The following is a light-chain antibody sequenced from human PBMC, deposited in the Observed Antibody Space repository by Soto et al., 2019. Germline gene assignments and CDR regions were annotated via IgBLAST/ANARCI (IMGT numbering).Light chain of an antibody. CDR3: CSYAGSYSYV. J-gene: IGLJ1*01. CDR2: DVS. CDR1: SGDVGSYKY. V-gene: IGLV2-11*01. Sequence: QSVLTQPPSVSGSPGQSVTISCTGTSGDVGSYKYVSWYQQHPGEAPKLIIYDVSQRPSGVPDRFSGSKSGNTASLTISGLQAEHEADYYCCSYAGSYSYVFGTGTKLTVL.